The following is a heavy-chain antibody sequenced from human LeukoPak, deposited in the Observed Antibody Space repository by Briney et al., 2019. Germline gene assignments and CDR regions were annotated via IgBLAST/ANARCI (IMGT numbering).Heavy chain of an antibody. CDR1: GFTFSSYA. CDR2: ISGSGGST. V-gene: IGHV3-23*01. Sequence: GGSLRLSCAASGFTFSSYAMSWVRQAPGKGLEWVSAISGSGGSTYYADPVKGRFTISRDNSKNTLYLQMNSLRAEDTAVYYCATLPLGSSSKGGYYFDYWGQGTLVTVSS. CDR3: ATLPLGSSSKGGYYFDY. D-gene: IGHD6-6*01. J-gene: IGHJ4*02.